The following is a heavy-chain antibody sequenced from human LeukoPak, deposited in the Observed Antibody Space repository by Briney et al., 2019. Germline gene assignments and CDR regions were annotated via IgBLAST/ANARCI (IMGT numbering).Heavy chain of an antibody. V-gene: IGHV4-4*07. CDR3: ARRKVLPTAVDAFDI. CDR1: GGSIINYY. J-gene: IGHJ3*02. D-gene: IGHD2-2*01. Sequence: SETLSLTCTVSGGSIINYYWSWVRQPAGKGLEGIGRIFSSGSTDYNPSLKSRVTMSVDTSKNQFSLKLTSMTAADTAVYYCARRKVLPTAVDAFDIWGQGTMVTVSS. CDR2: IFSSGST.